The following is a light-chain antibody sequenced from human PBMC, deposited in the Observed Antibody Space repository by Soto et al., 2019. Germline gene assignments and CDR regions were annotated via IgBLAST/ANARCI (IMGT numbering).Light chain of an antibody. CDR1: QSVSINY. CDR3: HHYATSSRT. V-gene: IGKV3-20*01. CDR2: AAS. Sequence: EIVLTQSPGTLSLSPGERTTLSCRASQSVSINYLAWYQQKPGQAPRLLIYAASSRATGIPNRFSGSGSGTDFTLSISGLEPEDFAVYYCHHYATSSRTFGQGTEVDIK. J-gene: IGKJ1*01.